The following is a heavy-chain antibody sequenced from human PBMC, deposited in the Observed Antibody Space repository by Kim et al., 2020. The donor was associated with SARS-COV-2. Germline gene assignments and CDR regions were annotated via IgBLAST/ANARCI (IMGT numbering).Heavy chain of an antibody. CDR1: GYSFTSYW. J-gene: IGHJ4*02. V-gene: IGHV5-10-1*01. CDR2: IDPSDSYT. Sequence: GESLKISCKGSGYSFTSYWISWVRQMPGKRLEWMGRIDPSDSYTNYSPSFQGHVTISADKSISTAYLQWSSLKASDTAMYYCARTHNFYFDYWGQGTLVTVSS. CDR3: ARTHNFYFDY.